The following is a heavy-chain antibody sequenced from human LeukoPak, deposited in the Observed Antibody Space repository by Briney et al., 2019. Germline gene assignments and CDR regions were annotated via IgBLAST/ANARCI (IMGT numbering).Heavy chain of an antibody. V-gene: IGHV4-59*12. D-gene: IGHD3-16*02. CDR3: ASAPYMITFGGVIVRRNGMDV. Sequence: PSETLSLTCTVSGGSISSYYWSWIRQPPGKGLEWIGYIYYSGSTNYNPSLKSRVTISVDTSRNQFSLKLSSVTAADTAVYYCASAPYMITFGGVIVRRNGMDVWGQGTTVTVSS. CDR2: IYYSGST. J-gene: IGHJ6*02. CDR1: GGSISSYY.